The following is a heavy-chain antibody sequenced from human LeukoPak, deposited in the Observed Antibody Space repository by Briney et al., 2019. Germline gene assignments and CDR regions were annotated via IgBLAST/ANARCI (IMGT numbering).Heavy chain of an antibody. V-gene: IGHV1-8*01. D-gene: IGHD2-15*01. CDR1: GYTFTSYD. CDR2: MNPNSGNT. J-gene: IGHJ5*02. CDR3: ARGTRYCSGGSCYFWFDP. Sequence: ASVKVSCKASGYTFTSYDINWVRQATGQGLEWMGWMNPNSGNTGYAQKFQGRVTMTRNTSISTAYMELSSLRSEDTAVYYCARGTRYCSGGSCYFWFDPWGQGTLVTVCS.